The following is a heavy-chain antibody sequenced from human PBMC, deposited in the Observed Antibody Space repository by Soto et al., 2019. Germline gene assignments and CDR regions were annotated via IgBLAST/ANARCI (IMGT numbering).Heavy chain of an antibody. Sequence: PSETLSLTCTVSGGSISSSSYCWGWIRQPPGKGLEWIGSIYYSGSTYYNPSLKSRVTISVDTSKNQFSLKLSSVTAADTAVYYCARRSRYDYVSYFDYWGQGTLVTVSS. J-gene: IGHJ4*02. CDR2: IYYSGST. V-gene: IGHV4-39*01. D-gene: IGHD3-16*01. CDR1: GGSISSSSYC. CDR3: ARRSRYDYVSYFDY.